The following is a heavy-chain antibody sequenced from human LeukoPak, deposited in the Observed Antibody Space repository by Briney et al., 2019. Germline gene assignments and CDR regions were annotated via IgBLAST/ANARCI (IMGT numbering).Heavy chain of an antibody. CDR1: GGTFSSYA. J-gene: IGHJ4*02. V-gene: IGHV1-69*04. D-gene: IGHD3-22*01. CDR2: IIPIFGIA. Sequence: SVKVSCKASGGTFSSYAISWVRQAPGQGLEWMGRIIPIFGIANYAQKFQGRVTITADKSTSTAYMELSSLRSEDTAVYYCAREAHSSGYYYPGYWGQGTPVTVSS. CDR3: AREAHSSGYYYPGY.